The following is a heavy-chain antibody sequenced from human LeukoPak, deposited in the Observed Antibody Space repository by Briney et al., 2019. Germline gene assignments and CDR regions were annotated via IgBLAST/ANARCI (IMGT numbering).Heavy chain of an antibody. CDR2: IYHSGST. J-gene: IGHJ4*02. V-gene: IGHV4-38-2*02. CDR3: ARGLHNSYGLYYFDY. Sequence: PSETLSLTCTVSGYSISSGYYWGWIRQPPGKGLEWIGSIYHSGSTYYNPSLKSRVTISVDTSKNQFSLKLSSVTAADTAVYYCARGLHNSYGLYYFDYWGQGTLVTVSS. D-gene: IGHD5-18*01. CDR1: GYSISSGYY.